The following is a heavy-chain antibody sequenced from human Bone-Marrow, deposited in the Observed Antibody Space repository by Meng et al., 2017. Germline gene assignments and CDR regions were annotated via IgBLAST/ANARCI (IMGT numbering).Heavy chain of an antibody. CDR1: GYTFTSYD. Sequence: ASVKVSCKASGYTFTSYDINWVRQATGQGHEWMGWMNPNSGNTGYAQKFQGRVTITRNTSISTAYLELSSLRSEDTAVYYCARGEDSSQFYYYYYYGMDVWGQGTTVTVSS. CDR3: ARGEDSSQFYYYYYYGMDV. CDR2: MNPNSGNT. D-gene: IGHD6-6*01. J-gene: IGHJ6*02. V-gene: IGHV1-8*03.